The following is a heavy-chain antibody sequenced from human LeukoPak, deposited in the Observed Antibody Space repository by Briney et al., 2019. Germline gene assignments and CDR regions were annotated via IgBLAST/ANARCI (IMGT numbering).Heavy chain of an antibody. CDR1: GFIFSSSW. CDR2: INSDGSDT. Sequence: GGSLRLSCAASGFIFSSSWMHWVRQAPGKGLVWVSRINSDGSDTTYADSVKGRFTISRDNAKNTLYLQVNSLRAEDTAVYYCVRQCCGGHINWLDPWAREPWSPSPQ. D-gene: IGHD2-21*01. V-gene: IGHV3-74*03. J-gene: IGHJ5*02. CDR3: VRQCCGGHINWLDP.